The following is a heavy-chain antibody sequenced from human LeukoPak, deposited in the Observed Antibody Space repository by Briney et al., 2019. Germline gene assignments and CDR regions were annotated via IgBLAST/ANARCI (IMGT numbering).Heavy chain of an antibody. CDR3: AKAQYYDSSGNDY. J-gene: IGHJ4*02. V-gene: IGHV3-30*02. D-gene: IGHD3-22*01. Sequence: PGGSLRLSCAASEFTFSSYGMHGVRQAPGKGLVWVAFIRYDGSNKYYADSVKGRFTISRDNSKKTLYLQMNSLRAEDTAVYYCAKAQYYDSSGNDYWGQGTLVTVSS. CDR2: IRYDGSNK. CDR1: EFTFSSYG.